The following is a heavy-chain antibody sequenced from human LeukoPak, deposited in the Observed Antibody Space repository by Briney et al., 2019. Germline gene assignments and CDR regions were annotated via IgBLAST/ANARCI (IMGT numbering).Heavy chain of an antibody. CDR3: ARSYDFWSGYYTPDDY. CDR2: IYTSGST. CDR1: GGSISSYY. Sequence: SETLSLTCTVSGGSISSYYWSWIRQPAGKGLEWIGRIYTSGSTNYNPSLKSRVTISVDTSKNQFSLKLSSVTAADTAVYYCARSYDFWSGYYTPDDYWGQGTLVTVSS. D-gene: IGHD3-3*01. J-gene: IGHJ4*02. V-gene: IGHV4-4*07.